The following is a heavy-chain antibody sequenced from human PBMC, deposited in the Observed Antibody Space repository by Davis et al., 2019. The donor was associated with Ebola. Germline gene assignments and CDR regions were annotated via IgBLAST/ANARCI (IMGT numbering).Heavy chain of an antibody. CDR3: ARGTDGYNPGGYFDS. J-gene: IGHJ4*02. D-gene: IGHD5-24*01. CDR2: IFPRDSDT. CDR1: GDDFTSSW. V-gene: IGHV5-51*01. Sequence: GESLKISCQGSGDDFTSSWIAWVRLMPGKGLEWMGIIFPRDSDTRYSPSFQGQVRISVDKSISTAYLQWSSLKASDTAMYYCARGTDGYNPGGYFDSWGQGTLVTVSS.